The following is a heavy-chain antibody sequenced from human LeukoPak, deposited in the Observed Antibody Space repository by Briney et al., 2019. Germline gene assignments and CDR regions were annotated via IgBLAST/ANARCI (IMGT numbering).Heavy chain of an antibody. CDR2: ISGSGSDT. Sequence: GGSLRLSCAASGFSFSRNAMIWVRQAPGKGLECVSAISGSGSDTYCAESVKGRFSISRDNSKNTVYLRMNSLRAEDTAIYYCAKDPWGSRGYFDYWGQGTLVTVSS. J-gene: IGHJ4*02. CDR1: GFSFSRNA. D-gene: IGHD3-10*01. V-gene: IGHV3-23*01. CDR3: AKDPWGSRGYFDY.